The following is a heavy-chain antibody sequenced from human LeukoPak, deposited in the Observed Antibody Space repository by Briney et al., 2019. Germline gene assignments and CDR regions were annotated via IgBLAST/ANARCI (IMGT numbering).Heavy chain of an antibody. Sequence: GGSLRLSCAASAFTFSSYAMHWVRQAPGKGLEWVAVISFDGSQKYYADSVKGRFTISRDNSNNTLNLQMNSLRAEDTAVYYCAKPQTLYSSWVAVDYWGQGTLVTVSS. CDR3: AKPQTLYSSWVAVDY. J-gene: IGHJ4*02. CDR1: AFTFSSYA. CDR2: ISFDGSQK. V-gene: IGHV3-30*08. D-gene: IGHD6-6*01.